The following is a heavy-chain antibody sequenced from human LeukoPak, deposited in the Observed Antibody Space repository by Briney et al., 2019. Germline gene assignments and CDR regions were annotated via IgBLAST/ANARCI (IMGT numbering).Heavy chain of an antibody. CDR1: GFTFSSYG. CDR3: AKDPRSIAARPYYFDY. CDR2: IRYDGSNK. D-gene: IGHD6-6*01. J-gene: IGHJ4*02. V-gene: IGHV3-30*02. Sequence: GGSLRLSCAASGFTFSSYGMHWVRQAPGKGLEWVAFIRYDGSNKYYADSVKGRFTISRDNSKNTLYLQMNSLRAEDTAVYYCAKDPRSIAARPYYFDYWGQGTLVTVSS.